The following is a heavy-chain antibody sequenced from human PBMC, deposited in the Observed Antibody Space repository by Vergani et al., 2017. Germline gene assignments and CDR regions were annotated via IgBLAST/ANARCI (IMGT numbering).Heavy chain of an antibody. V-gene: IGHV4-34*01. CDR2: INHSGST. Sequence: QVQLQQWGAGLLKPSETLSLTCAVYGGSFSGYYWSWIRQPPGKGLEWIGEINHSGSTNYNPSLKSRVTISVDTSKIQFSLKLSSVTAADTAVYYCAGGYSYGCVDYWGQGTLVTVSS. J-gene: IGHJ4*02. CDR1: GGSFSGYY. D-gene: IGHD5-18*01. CDR3: AGGYSYGCVDY.